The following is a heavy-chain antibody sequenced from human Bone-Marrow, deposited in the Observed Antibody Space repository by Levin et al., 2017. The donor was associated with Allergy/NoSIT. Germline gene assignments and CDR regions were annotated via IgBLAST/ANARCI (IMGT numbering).Heavy chain of an antibody. CDR2: IIPIFART. CDR3: ARKTGDGYYYILDI. V-gene: IGHV1-69*13. J-gene: IGHJ6*02. Sequence: AASVKVSCKISGVTFSNSVISWVRQAPGQGLEWMGGIIPIFARTDYAQKFQGRATFSADEGTETAYMELSGLRSEDTAVYYCARKTGDGYYYILDIWGQGTTVAVSS. CDR1: GVTFSNSV. D-gene: IGHD7-27*01.